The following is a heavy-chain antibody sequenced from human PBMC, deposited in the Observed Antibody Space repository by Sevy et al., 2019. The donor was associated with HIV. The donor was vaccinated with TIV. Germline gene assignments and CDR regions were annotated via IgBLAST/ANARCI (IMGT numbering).Heavy chain of an antibody. CDR2: ISSCGSTI. J-gene: IGHJ6*02. CDR1: GFTFSSYE. CDR3: AREKARYSSSSYYYYGMDV. Sequence: GGSLRLSCAVSGFTFSSYEMNWVRQAPGKGLEWVSYISSCGSTIYYADSVKGRFTISRDNAKNSLYLQMNSLRAEETAVYYCAREKARYSSSSYYYYGMDVWGQGTTVTVSS. V-gene: IGHV3-48*03. D-gene: IGHD6-6*01.